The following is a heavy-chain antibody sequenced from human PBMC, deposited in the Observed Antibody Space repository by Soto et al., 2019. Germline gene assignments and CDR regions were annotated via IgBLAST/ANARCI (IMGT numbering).Heavy chain of an antibody. Sequence: EVQLVESGGGLVQPGGSLRLSCAASGFTFSGSWMHWVRQAPGKGLVWVSRISSDGSSTTYADSVKGRFTISRDNAKNMLYLQMNRLRAEATAVYYCATAGTGTFTYWGQGILATVSS. CDR2: ISSDGSST. D-gene: IGHD1-1*01. CDR3: ATAGTGTFTY. CDR1: GFTFSGSW. V-gene: IGHV3-74*03. J-gene: IGHJ4*02.